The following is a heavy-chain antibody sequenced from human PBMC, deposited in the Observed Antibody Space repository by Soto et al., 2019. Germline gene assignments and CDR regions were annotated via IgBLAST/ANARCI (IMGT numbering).Heavy chain of an antibody. CDR2: ISAYNGNT. V-gene: IGHV1-18*01. J-gene: IGHJ6*03. CDR1: GYTFTSYG. CDR3: ARVGRLRRSSYYYYYYMDV. Sequence: QVQLVQSGAEVKKPGASVKVSCKASGYTFTSYGISWVRQAPGQGLEWMGWISAYNGNTNYAQKLQGRVTMNTDTSTSTAYMELRSLRSDDTAVYYCARVGRLRRSSYYYYYYMDVWGKGTTVTVSS. D-gene: IGHD5-18*01.